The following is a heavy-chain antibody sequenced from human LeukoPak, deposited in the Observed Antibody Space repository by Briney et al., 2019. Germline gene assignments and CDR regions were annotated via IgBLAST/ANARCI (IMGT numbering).Heavy chain of an antibody. CDR1: GFTFSSYS. D-gene: IGHD6-13*01. J-gene: IGHJ5*02. CDR3: ARAAAGTAWWFDP. CDR2: ISSSSYI. V-gene: IGHV3-21*01. Sequence: GGPLRLSCAASGFTFSSYSINWVRQPPGKGLQWVSSISSSSYIYYADSVKGRFTISRDNAKNSLYLQMNSLRAEDTAVYYCARAAAGTAWWFDPWGQGTLVTVSS.